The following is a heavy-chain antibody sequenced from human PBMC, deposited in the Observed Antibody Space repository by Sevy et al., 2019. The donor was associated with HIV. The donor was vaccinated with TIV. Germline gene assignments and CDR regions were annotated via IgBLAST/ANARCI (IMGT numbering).Heavy chain of an antibody. V-gene: IGHV3-21*01. Sequence: GGSLRLSCAASGFTFSSYSMNWVRQAPGKGLEWVSSISSSSSYIYYADSVKGRFTISRDNAKNSLYLQMNSLRAEDTAVYYCARDVTKYSSGWYYSWFDPWGQGTLVTVSS. CDR1: GFTFSSYS. CDR3: ARDVTKYSSGWYYSWFDP. D-gene: IGHD6-19*01. J-gene: IGHJ5*02. CDR2: ISSSSSYI.